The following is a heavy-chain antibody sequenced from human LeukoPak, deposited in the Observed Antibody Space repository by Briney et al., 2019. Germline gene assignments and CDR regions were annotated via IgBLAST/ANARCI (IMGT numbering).Heavy chain of an antibody. V-gene: IGHV4-59*01. CDR2: IYYSGST. CDR3: ARGDFCSKSNCYLRPMDV. Sequence: SETLSPTCTVSGGSISDYYWNWIRQPPGKGLEWIGYIYYSGSTTYNPSLKGRVTLSVDTAKNQFSLKVRSVTAADTAVYYCARGDFCSKSNCYLRPMDVWGKGTTVTVSS. J-gene: IGHJ6*03. D-gene: IGHD3-3*01. CDR1: GGSISDYY.